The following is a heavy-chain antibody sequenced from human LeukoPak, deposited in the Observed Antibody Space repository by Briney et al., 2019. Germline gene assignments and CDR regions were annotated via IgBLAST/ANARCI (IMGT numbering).Heavy chain of an antibody. Sequence: GRSLRLSCAASGFTFSSYWMSWVRQAPGKGLEWVANIKQDGSEKYYVDSVKGRFTISRDNAKNSVYLQMNSLRAEDTAVYYCAISANGGNSFWNYWGQGTLVTVSS. J-gene: IGHJ4*02. CDR3: AISANGGNSFWNY. D-gene: IGHD4-23*01. CDR2: IKQDGSEK. V-gene: IGHV3-7*03. CDR1: GFTFSSYW.